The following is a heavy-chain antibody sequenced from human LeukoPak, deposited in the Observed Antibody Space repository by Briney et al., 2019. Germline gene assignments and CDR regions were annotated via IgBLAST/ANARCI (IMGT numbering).Heavy chain of an antibody. CDR3: ARADIIVVAGATPVGSAFEY. CDR2: ISANKGDT. CDR1: GYTLTSYG. Sequence: ASVKVSCKASGYTLTSYGISWLRQAPGQGIEWMGWISANKGDTEYAQKFQGRLTVTRDTSTSTAYMELKRLKSDDTAVYYCARADIIVVAGATPVGSAFEYWGQGTLITVS. D-gene: IGHD2-15*01. J-gene: IGHJ4*02. V-gene: IGHV1-18*01.